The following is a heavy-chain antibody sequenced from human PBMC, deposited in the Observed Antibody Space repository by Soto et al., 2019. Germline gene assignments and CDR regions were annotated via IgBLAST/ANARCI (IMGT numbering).Heavy chain of an antibody. V-gene: IGHV3-33*01. D-gene: IGHD3-3*01. J-gene: IGHJ6*02. CDR1: GFTFSSYG. CDR2: IWYDGSNK. CDR3: EREKGSRRFLSPVFLWKKYYYYGMHV. Sequence: QVQLVESGGGVVQPGRSLRLSCAASGFTFSSYGMHWVRQAPGKGLEWVAVIWYDGSNKYYADSVKGRFTISRDNSKNTLYLQMISRRAEDTAVYYCEREKGSRRFLSPVFLWKKYYYYGMHVWGQGTTVTVSS.